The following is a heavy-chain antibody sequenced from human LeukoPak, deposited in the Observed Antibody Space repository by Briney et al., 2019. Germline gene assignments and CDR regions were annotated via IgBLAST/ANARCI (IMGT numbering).Heavy chain of an antibody. J-gene: IGHJ5*02. D-gene: IGHD3-9*01. Sequence: SETLSLTCTVSGGSISSSSYYWGWIRQPPGKGLEWIGSIYYSGSTYYNPSLKSRVTISAGTSKNQFSLKPSSVTAADTAVYYCARHAILTGYASSYNWFDPWGQGTLVTVSS. CDR3: ARHAILTGYASSYNWFDP. V-gene: IGHV4-39*01. CDR2: IYYSGST. CDR1: GGSISSSSYY.